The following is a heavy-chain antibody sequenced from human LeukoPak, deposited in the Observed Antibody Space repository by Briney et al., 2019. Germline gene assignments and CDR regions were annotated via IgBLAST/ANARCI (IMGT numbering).Heavy chain of an antibody. Sequence: SETLSLTCAVYGGSFSGYYWGWIRQPPGKGLQWIGSIHHSGSTYYNPSLKSRVTISVDTSKNQFSLKLSAVTAADTAVYYCARTSSSGLVGGYYFDYWGQGTLVTVSS. CDR3: ARTSSSGLVGGYYFDY. CDR2: IHHSGST. J-gene: IGHJ4*02. D-gene: IGHD6-19*01. CDR1: GGSFSGYY. V-gene: IGHV4-34*01.